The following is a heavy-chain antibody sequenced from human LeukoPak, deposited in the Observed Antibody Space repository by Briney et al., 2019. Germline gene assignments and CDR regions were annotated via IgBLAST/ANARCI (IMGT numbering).Heavy chain of an antibody. CDR2: ISSSGST. CDR1: GDSISSGDYY. V-gene: IGHV4-61*02. Sequence: PSETLSLTCTVSGDSISSGDYYWSWIRQPAGKGLEWIGRISSSGSTNYNPSLKSRVTISVDTSKNQFSLKLSSVTAADTAVFYCASLTTADAFDIWGQGTMVTVSS. CDR3: ASLTTADAFDI. J-gene: IGHJ3*02. D-gene: IGHD3-22*01.